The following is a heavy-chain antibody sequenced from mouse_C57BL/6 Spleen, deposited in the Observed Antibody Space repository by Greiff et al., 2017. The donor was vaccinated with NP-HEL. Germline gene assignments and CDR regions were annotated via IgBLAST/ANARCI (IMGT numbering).Heavy chain of an antibody. CDR1: GFSLTSYG. CDR3: ARHKPIVTTQGYYYAMDY. D-gene: IGHD2-5*01. Sequence: VMLVESGPGLVAPSQSLSITCTVSGFSLTSYGVHWVRQPPGKGLEWLVVIWSDGSTTYNSALKSRLSISKDNSKSQVFLKMNSLQTDDTAMYYCARHKPIVTTQGYYYAMDYWGQGTSVTVSS. J-gene: IGHJ4*01. CDR2: IWSDGST. V-gene: IGHV2-6-1*01.